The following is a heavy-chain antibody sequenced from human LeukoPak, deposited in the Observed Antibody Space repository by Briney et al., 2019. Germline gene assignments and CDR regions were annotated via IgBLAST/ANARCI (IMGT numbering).Heavy chain of an antibody. CDR2: INPNSGGT. V-gene: IGHV1-2*02. J-gene: IGHJ4*02. Sequence: ASVTVTLKSSGYTFTFYYLHWVRQAPAQGLEWMGWINPNSGGTNYAQKFQGRVTMTRDTSISTAYMELSRLRSDDTAVYYCASSDQYYFDYWGQGTLVTVSS. CDR3: ASSDQYYFDY. CDR1: GYTFTFYY.